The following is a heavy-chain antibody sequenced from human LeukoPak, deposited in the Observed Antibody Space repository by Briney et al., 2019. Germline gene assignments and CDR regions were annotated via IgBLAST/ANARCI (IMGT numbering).Heavy chain of an antibody. V-gene: IGHV4-34*01. CDR1: GGSFSGYY. Sequence: PSETLSLTCAVYGGSFSGYYWSWIRQPPGKGLEGSGEINHSGSTNYNPSLKSRVTISVDTYKTHFSLKLSSVTAADTAVYYCARSPPYIGYCSSTSCYRGGWFDPWGQGTLVTVSS. CDR2: INHSGST. CDR3: ARSPPYIGYCSSTSCYRGGWFDP. J-gene: IGHJ5*02. D-gene: IGHD2-2*02.